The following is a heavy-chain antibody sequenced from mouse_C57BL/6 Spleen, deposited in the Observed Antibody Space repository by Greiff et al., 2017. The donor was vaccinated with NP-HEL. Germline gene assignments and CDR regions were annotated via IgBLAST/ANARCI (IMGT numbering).Heavy chain of an antibody. Sequence: QAQLQQPGAELVRPGSSVKLSCKASGYTFTSYWMHWVKQRPIQGLEWIGNIDPSDSETHYNQKFKDKATLTVDKSSSTAYMQLSSLTSEDSAVYYCAREGISYYFDYWGQGTTLTVSS. CDR2: IDPSDSET. J-gene: IGHJ2*01. D-gene: IGHD6-1*01. CDR3: AREGISYYFDY. CDR1: GYTFTSYW. V-gene: IGHV1-52*01.